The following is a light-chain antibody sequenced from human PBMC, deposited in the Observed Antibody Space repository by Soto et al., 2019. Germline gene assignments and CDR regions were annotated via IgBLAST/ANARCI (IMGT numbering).Light chain of an antibody. Sequence: QSALTQPASVSGSPGQSITISCTGTSSDVGANNFVSWYQQHPVKAPKLLIYGVTNRPSGVSNRFSGSKSGNTASLSISGLQADDDGDYYCSSYANTYNWVFGGGTKVTVL. CDR3: SSYANTYNWV. J-gene: IGLJ3*02. CDR1: SSDVGANNF. V-gene: IGLV2-14*01. CDR2: GVT.